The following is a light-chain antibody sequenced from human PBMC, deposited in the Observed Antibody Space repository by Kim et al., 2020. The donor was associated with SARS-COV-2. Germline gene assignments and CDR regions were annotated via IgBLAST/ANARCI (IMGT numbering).Light chain of an antibody. CDR3: QQYNNRRPIT. Sequence: SSGGRTAPPCGGSTQLSDNYGMYQQQKGPAPRLLIIGGCTRTTGITARFSGSGSGTEFTLTISSLQSEDFAVYYCQQYNNRRPITFGQGTRLEIK. V-gene: IGKV3-15*01. CDR1: TQLSDN. J-gene: IGKJ5*01. CDR2: GGC.